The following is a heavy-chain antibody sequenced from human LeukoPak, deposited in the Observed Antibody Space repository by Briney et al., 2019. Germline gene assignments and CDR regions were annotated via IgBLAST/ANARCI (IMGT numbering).Heavy chain of an antibody. V-gene: IGHV2-5*02. CDR3: AHSENSVNTAMAPNFDY. CDR2: IYWDDDK. D-gene: IGHD5-18*01. J-gene: IGHJ4*02. Sequence: SGPTLVKPTQTLTLTCTFSGFSLSTSGVGVGWIRQPPGKALEWLALIYWDDDKRYSPSLKSRLTITKDTSKNQVVLTTTNMDPVDTATYYCAHSENSVNTAMAPNFDYWGQGTLVTVSS. CDR1: GFSLSTSGVG.